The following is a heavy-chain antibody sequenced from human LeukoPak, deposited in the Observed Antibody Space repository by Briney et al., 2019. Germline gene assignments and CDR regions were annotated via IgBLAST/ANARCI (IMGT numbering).Heavy chain of an antibody. CDR1: GFTFSTYS. CDR2: ISSSRGHT. V-gene: IGHV3-21*01. CDR3: GRGRGVNANFDY. J-gene: IGHJ4*02. D-gene: IGHD5/OR15-5a*01. Sequence: GGSLRLSCAASGFTFSTYSMSWVRQAPGKGLEWVSSISSSRGHTSYADSVKGRFTITRDNAENSLNLQMSSRRAEDTAVYYCGRGRGVNANFDYWGQGTLVTVSS.